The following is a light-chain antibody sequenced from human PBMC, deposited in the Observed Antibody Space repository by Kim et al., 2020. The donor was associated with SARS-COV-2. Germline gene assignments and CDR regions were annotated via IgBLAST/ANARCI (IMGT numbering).Light chain of an antibody. CDR1: QSVSRSY. CDR2: GTS. Sequence: ELVLTQSPGTLSLSPGERATLSCRASQSVSRSYLAWYQHKRGQAPRLLIYGTSNRATGIPDRFSGSGSGTDFTLIITRLEAQDSAVYYCQQYDSSRWAFGQGTKVDIK. J-gene: IGKJ1*01. V-gene: IGKV3-20*01. CDR3: QQYDSSRWA.